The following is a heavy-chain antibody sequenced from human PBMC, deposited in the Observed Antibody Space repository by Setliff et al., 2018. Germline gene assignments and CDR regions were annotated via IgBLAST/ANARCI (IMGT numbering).Heavy chain of an antibody. CDR2: IIPIFGTA. Sequence: ASVKVSCKASGGTFSSYAISWVRQAPGQGLEWMGGIIPIFGTANYAQKFQGRVTVTTDESTSTAYMELSSLRSEDTAVYYCARVGHSSSWLRYYYYGMDVWGQGTTVTVSS. D-gene: IGHD6-13*01. CDR1: GGTFSSYA. J-gene: IGHJ6*02. CDR3: ARVGHSSSWLRYYYYGMDV. V-gene: IGHV1-69*05.